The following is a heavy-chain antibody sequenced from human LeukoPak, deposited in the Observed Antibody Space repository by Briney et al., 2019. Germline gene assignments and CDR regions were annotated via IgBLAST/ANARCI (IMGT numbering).Heavy chain of an antibody. CDR3: AKEKNSYSSSSGQGY. CDR1: GFTFSSYG. V-gene: IGHV3-30*02. J-gene: IGHJ4*02. CDR2: IRYDGSNK. Sequence: GGSLRLSCAASGFTFSSYGMHWVRQAPGKGLEWVAFIRYDGSNKYYADSVKGRITISRDNSKNTLYLQMTSLRGDDTAVYYCAKEKNSYSSSSGQGYWGQGTLVTVSS. D-gene: IGHD6-6*01.